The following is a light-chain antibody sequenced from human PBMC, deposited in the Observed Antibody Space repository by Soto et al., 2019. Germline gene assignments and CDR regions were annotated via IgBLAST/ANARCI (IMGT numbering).Light chain of an antibody. V-gene: IGLV2-11*01. J-gene: IGLJ2*01. CDR2: DVS. Sequence: QSALTQPRSVSGSPGQSVTISCTGTRSDVGAYNYVSWYQQYPGKAPKLIIYDVSRRPSGVPDRFSGSKSGNTASLTISGLQAEDEADFYCCSYAGSYTFVVFGGGTKLTVL. CDR1: RSDVGAYNY. CDR3: CSYAGSYTFVV.